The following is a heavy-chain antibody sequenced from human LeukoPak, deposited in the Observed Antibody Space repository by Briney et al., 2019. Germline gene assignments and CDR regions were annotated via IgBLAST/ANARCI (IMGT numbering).Heavy chain of an antibody. Sequence: VASVKVSCKASGYTFTGYYMHWVRQAPGQGLEWMGWINPNSGGTNYAQKFQGRVTMTRDTSISTAYMELSRLRSDDTAVYYCARVVGATTPLFDYWGQGTLVTVSS. D-gene: IGHD1-26*01. CDR2: INPNSGGT. CDR1: GYTFTGYY. V-gene: IGHV1-2*02. CDR3: ARVVGATTPLFDY. J-gene: IGHJ4*02.